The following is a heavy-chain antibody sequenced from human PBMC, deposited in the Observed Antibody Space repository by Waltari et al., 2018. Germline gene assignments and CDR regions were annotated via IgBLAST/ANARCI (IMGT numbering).Heavy chain of an antibody. D-gene: IGHD2-2*01. V-gene: IGHV3-49*03. Sequence: EVQLVESGGGLVQPGRSLRLSCTASGFTFGDYAMSWFRQASGKGLAGVGFIRSKAYGGTTEYAASVKGRFTISRDDSKSIAYLQMNSLKTEDTAVYYCTRDPPLYCSSTSCPNWFDPWGQGTLVTVSS. CDR1: GFTFGDYA. CDR3: TRDPPLYCSSTSCPNWFDP. CDR2: IRSKAYGGTT. J-gene: IGHJ5*02.